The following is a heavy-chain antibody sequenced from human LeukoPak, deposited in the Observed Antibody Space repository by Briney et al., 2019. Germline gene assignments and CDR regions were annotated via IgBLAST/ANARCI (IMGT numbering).Heavy chain of an antibody. V-gene: IGHV3-64*01. CDR2: ISSNGGST. CDR1: GFTFSSYA. CDR3: ARAREKWELRGWFDP. Sequence: GGSLRLSCAASGFTFSSYAMHWVRQAPGKGLEYVSAISSNGGSTYYANSVKGRFTISRDNSKNTLYLQMGSLRAEDMAVYYCARAREKWELRGWFDPWGQGTLVTVSS. D-gene: IGHD1-26*01. J-gene: IGHJ5*02.